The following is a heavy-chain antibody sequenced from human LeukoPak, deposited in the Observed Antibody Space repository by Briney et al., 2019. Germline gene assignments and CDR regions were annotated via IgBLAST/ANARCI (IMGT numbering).Heavy chain of an antibody. D-gene: IGHD3-10*01. Sequence: PSETLSLTCAVYGGSFSDYYWSWIRQPPGKGLEWIGEIYHSGSTKYNPSLTSRVTISVDTSKNQFSLKLSSVTAADTAVYYCARDPYGSGSYYPNWFDPWGQGTLVTVSS. CDR3: ARDPYGSGSYYPNWFDP. CDR1: GGSFSDYY. J-gene: IGHJ5*02. V-gene: IGHV4-34*01. CDR2: IYHSGST.